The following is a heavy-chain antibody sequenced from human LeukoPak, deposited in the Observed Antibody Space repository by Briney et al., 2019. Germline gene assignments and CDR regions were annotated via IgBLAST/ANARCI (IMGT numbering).Heavy chain of an antibody. CDR3: ARGQLDLDY. CDR2: ISYSGSTT. V-gene: IGHV3-11*01. D-gene: IGHD6-13*01. Sequence: GGSLRLSCAASGFTFSDYYMSWIRQAPGKGLEWVSYISYSGSTTNYADSVRGQFTVSRDNTKNSLYLEMNSLRVEDTAVYYCARGQLDLDYWGQGTLVTVSS. CDR1: GFTFSDYY. J-gene: IGHJ4*02.